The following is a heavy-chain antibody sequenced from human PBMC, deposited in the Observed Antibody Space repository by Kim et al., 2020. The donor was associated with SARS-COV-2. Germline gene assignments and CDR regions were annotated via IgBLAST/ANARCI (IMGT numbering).Heavy chain of an antibody. V-gene: IGHV3-23*01. Sequence: SVKGRFTTPRDNSGNALYLEMTSLRAEDTAVYYCAKEGGVNTAYFSAMDVWGQGTTVTVSS. CDR3: AKEGGVNTAYFSAMDV. J-gene: IGHJ6*02. D-gene: IGHD4-17*01.